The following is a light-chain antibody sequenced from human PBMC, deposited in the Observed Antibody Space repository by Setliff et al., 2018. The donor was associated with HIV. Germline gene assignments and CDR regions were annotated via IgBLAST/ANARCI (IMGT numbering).Light chain of an antibody. Sequence: LTQSRSVSGSPGQSVTISCTGTSSDVGGYNYVSWYQQHPGKAPKLMIYDVSKRPSGVPDRFSGSKSGNTASLTISGLQAEDEADYYCCSYAGSYTYVFGTGTKVTVL. CDR2: DVS. CDR3: CSYAGSYTYV. J-gene: IGLJ1*01. V-gene: IGLV2-11*01. CDR1: SSDVGGYNY.